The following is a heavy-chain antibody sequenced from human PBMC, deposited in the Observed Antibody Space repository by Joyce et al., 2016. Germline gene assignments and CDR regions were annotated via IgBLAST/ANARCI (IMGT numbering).Heavy chain of an antibody. Sequence: QVQLVQSGAEVQKPGASVKVSCKASGYTFTNYYIHWVRQAPGQGLEWMGVVNPAAGSTQYAQKFQGRLTLTRDTSTSTVSIGLSSLRSDDTAVYFCARAIIEAAGIYFDSWGQGTLVTVSS. D-gene: IGHD6-13*01. CDR1: GYTFTNYY. J-gene: IGHJ4*02. CDR2: VNPAAGST. V-gene: IGHV1-46*01. CDR3: ARAIIEAAGIYFDS.